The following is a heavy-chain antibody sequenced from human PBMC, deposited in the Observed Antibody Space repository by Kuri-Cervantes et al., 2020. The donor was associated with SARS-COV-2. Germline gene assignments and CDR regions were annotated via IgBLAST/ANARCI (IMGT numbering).Heavy chain of an antibody. V-gene: IGHV1-2*04. D-gene: IGHD3-22*01. CDR3: ARSTPFRRLVVMSQGGAFDI. Sequence: GESLKISCKASGYTFTGYYMHWVRQAPGQGLEWMGWINPNSGGTNYAQKFQGWVTMTRDTSISTVYMELSRLRSDDTAVYYCARSTPFRRLVVMSQGGAFDIWGQGTMVTVSS. CDR1: GYTFTGYY. J-gene: IGHJ3*02. CDR2: INPNSGGT.